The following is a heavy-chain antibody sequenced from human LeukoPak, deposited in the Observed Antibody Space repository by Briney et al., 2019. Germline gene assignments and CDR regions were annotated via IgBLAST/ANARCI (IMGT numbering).Heavy chain of an antibody. J-gene: IGHJ4*02. D-gene: IGHD5-12*01. CDR2: IYTSGST. CDR3: AGSGYSGYDCDFDY. Sequence: SETLSLTCTVSGGSISSYYWSWIRQPAGKGLEWIGRIYTSGSTNYNPSLKGRVTMSVDTSKNQFSLKLSAVTAADTAVYYCAGSGYSGYDCDFDYWGQGTLVTVSS. CDR1: GGSISSYY. V-gene: IGHV4-4*07.